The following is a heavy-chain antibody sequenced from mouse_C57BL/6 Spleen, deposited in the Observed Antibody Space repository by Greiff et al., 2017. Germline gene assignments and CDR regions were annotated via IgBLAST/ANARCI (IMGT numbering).Heavy chain of an antibody. D-gene: IGHD2-4*01. CDR3: ARGNDYDGNYYAMDY. CDR1: GYTFTDYY. J-gene: IGHJ4*01. V-gene: IGHV1-75*01. CDR2: IFPGSGST. Sequence: VQLQQSGPELVKPGASVKISCKASGYTFTDYYITWVKQRPGQGLEWIGWIFPGSGSTYYNEKFKGKATLTVDKSSSTAYMLLSSRTSEDSAVYFCARGNDYDGNYYAMDYWGQGTSVTVSS.